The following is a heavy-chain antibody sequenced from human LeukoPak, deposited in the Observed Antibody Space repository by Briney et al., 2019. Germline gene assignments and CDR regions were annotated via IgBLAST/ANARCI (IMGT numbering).Heavy chain of an antibody. CDR1: GYTFTSHD. V-gene: IGHV1-8*01. CDR3: ARGSGSDGGDWFDP. Sequence: GASVKVSCKASGYTFTSHDINWVRQATGQGLEWMGWMNSNSGNTGYAQKFQGRVTMTRDTSISTAYMELSSLRSEDTAVYYCARGSGSDGGDWFDPWGQGTLVTVSS. CDR2: MNSNSGNT. J-gene: IGHJ5*02. D-gene: IGHD3-10*01.